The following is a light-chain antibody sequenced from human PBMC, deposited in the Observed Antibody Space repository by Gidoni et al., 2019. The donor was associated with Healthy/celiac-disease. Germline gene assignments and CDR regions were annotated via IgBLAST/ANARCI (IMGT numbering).Light chain of an antibody. V-gene: IGKV3-11*01. J-gene: IGKJ1*01. CDR3: QQRSNWPPWT. CDR1: QSVSSY. CDR2: DAS. Sequence: EIVLTPSPATLSLSPGERATLSCRASQSVSSYVAWYQQKPGQAPRLLIYDASIRATGIPARFSGSGSGTDFTLTISSLEPEDFAVYYCQQRSNWPPWTFGQGTKVEIK.